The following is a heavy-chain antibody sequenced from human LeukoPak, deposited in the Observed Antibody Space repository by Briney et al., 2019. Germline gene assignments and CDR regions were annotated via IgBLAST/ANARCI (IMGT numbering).Heavy chain of an antibody. J-gene: IGHJ5*02. CDR1: GGSFSGYY. V-gene: IGHV4-34*01. CDR2: INHSGST. CDR3: ARGNGVVVAATRRYNWFDP. D-gene: IGHD2-15*01. Sequence: SETLSLTCAVYGGSFSGYYWSWIRQPPGKGLEWIGDINHSGSTNYNPSLKSRVPISVETSKNQFSLRLSSVTAAETDVYYCARGNGVVVAATRRYNWFDPWGQGTLVTVSS.